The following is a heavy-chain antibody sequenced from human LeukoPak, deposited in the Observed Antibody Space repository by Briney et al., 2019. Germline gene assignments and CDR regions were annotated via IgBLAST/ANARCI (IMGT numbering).Heavy chain of an antibody. CDR1: GFTFSDYY. CDR2: ISSSGSTI. J-gene: IGHJ4*02. V-gene: IGHV3-11*01. Sequence: GGSLRLSCAASGFTFSDYYMSWIRQAPGKGLEWVSYISSSGSTIYYADSVKGRFTISRDNAKNSLYLQMNSLRAEDTAVYYCARDSAQLVQGRPGYYFDYWGQGTLVTVSS. D-gene: IGHD6-13*01. CDR3: ARDSAQLVQGRPGYYFDY.